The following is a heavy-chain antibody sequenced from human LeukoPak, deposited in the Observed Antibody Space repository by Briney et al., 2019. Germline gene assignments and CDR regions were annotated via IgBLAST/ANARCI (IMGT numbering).Heavy chain of an antibody. CDR1: GFTFDDYA. J-gene: IGHJ3*02. V-gene: IGHV3-43D*04. CDR2: ISWDGGST. Sequence: GGSLRLSCAASGFTFDDYAMHWVRQAPGKGLEWVSLISWDGGSTYYADSVKGRFTISRDNAKNSLYLQMNSLRAEDTAVYYCARDNAAVAGGDAFDIWGQGTMVTVSS. CDR3: ARDNAAVAGGDAFDI. D-gene: IGHD6-19*01.